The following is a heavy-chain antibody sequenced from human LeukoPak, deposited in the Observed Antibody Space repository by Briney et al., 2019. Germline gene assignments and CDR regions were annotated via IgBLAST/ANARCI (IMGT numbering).Heavy chain of an antibody. CDR1: GGSISTYY. V-gene: IGHV4-59*01. J-gene: IGHJ6*03. Sequence: SETLSLTCTVSGGSISTYYWSWIRQPPGKGLEWIGYIHYSGTTNYNPSLKSRVTISVDTSKNQFSLKLSSVTAADTAVYFCARVSWFPGTSYYYMDVWGKGTTVTVSS. D-gene: IGHD1-1*01. CDR3: ARVSWFPGTSYYYMDV. CDR2: IHYSGTT.